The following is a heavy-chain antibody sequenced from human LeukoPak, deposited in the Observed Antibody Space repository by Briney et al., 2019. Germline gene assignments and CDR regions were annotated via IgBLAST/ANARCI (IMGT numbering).Heavy chain of an antibody. CDR3: ARGQYYGSRNFDH. D-gene: IGHD3-10*01. J-gene: IGHJ4*02. CDR1: GFTVSSNY. V-gene: IGHV3-53*01. CDR2: IYSGGST. Sequence: PGGSLRLSCAASGFTVSSNYMSWVRQAPGKGLEWVSVIYSGGSTYYADSVKGRFTISRDSAKNSLSLQMNSLRAEDTAVYYCARGQYYGSRNFDHWGQGTLVTVSS.